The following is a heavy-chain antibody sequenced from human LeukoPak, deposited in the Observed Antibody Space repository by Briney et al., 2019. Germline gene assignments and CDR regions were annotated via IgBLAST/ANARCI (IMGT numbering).Heavy chain of an antibody. D-gene: IGHD3-10*01. CDR3: ATALSGSYYHDAFDI. Sequence: SETLSLTCTVSGGSISSSSYCWAWIRQPPGKGLEWIGSIYYSGSTYYNPSLKSRVTISVDTSKNQFSLKLSSVTAADTAVYYCATALSGSYYHDAFDIWGQGTMVTVSS. V-gene: IGHV4-39*07. CDR1: GGSISSSSYC. CDR2: IYYSGST. J-gene: IGHJ3*02.